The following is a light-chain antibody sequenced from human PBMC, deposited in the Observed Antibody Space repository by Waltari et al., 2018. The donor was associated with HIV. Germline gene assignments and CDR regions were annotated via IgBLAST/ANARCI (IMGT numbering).Light chain of an antibody. Sequence: QSVLTQPPSVSGAPGQRVTISCTGSSSNIGAGSDVHWYQQVPGTAPKLLIYGNSNRPSGVPYRFSGSKSGTSAALAITGLQAEDEADYYGQSYDTRLTGSYVFGTGTKVTVL. CDR2: GNS. J-gene: IGLJ1*01. CDR3: QSYDTRLTGSYV. V-gene: IGLV1-40*01. CDR1: SSNIGAGSD.